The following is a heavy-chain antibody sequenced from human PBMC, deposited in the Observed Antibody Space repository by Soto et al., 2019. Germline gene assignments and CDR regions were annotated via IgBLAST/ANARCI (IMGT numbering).Heavy chain of an antibody. CDR1: GFTFSSYS. CDR2: ISSSSSTI. CDR3: ARDLPYYYDSSGYSQPY. V-gene: IGHV3-48*01. D-gene: IGHD3-22*01. J-gene: IGHJ4*02. Sequence: GGSLRLSCAASGFTFSSYSMNWVRQAPGKGLEWVSYISSSSSTIYYADSVKGRFTISRDNAKNSLYLQMNSLRAEDTAVYYCARDLPYYYDSSGYSQPYWGQGTLVTVSS.